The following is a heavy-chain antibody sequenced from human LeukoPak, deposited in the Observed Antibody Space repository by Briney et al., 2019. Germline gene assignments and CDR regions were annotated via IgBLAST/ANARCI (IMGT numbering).Heavy chain of an antibody. CDR1: GFTFSSYG. CDR2: ISYDGSNK. V-gene: IGHV3-30*03. CDR3: ASTKGGEQWLPYFDY. D-gene: IGHD6-19*01. J-gene: IGHJ4*02. Sequence: GGSLRLSCAASGFTFSSYGMHWVRQAPGKGLEWVAVISYDGSNKYYADSVKGRFTISRDNSKNTLYLQMNSLRAGDTAVYYCASTKGGEQWLPYFDYWGQGTLVTVSS.